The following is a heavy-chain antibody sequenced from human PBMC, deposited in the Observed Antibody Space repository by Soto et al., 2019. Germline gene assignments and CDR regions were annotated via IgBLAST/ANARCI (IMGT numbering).Heavy chain of an antibody. CDR1: GFTVSSNC. V-gene: IGHV3-23*01. CDR3: AKAFTVTTNDAFDI. J-gene: IGHJ3*02. D-gene: IGHD4-17*01. Sequence: GGSLRLSCAGSGFTVSSNCMSWVRQAPGKGLEWVSAISGSGGSTYYADSVKGRFTISRDNSKNTLYLQMNSLRAEDTAVYYCAKAFTVTTNDAFDIWGQGTMVTVSS. CDR2: ISGSGGST.